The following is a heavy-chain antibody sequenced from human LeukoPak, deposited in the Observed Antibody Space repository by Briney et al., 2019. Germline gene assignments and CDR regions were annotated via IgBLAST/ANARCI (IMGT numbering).Heavy chain of an antibody. V-gene: IGHV4-59*01. CDR2: IHYTGST. D-gene: IGHD3-10*01. CDR3: ARGGYYGSGNDFRFDP. CDR1: GGSISSYY. J-gene: IGHJ5*02. Sequence: SETLSLTCTVSGGSISSYYWSWIRQSPGKGLECIGYIHYTGSTNYNPSLKGRVTISVETSKNQFSLKLKSVTAADTAVYYCARGGYYGSGNDFRFDPWGQGTLVTVSS.